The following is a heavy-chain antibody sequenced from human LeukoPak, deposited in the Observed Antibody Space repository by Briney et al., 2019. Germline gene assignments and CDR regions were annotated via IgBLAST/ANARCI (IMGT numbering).Heavy chain of an antibody. D-gene: IGHD6-19*01. J-gene: IGHJ6*03. Sequence: GGSLRLSCTASGFTFGDYAMSWVRQAPGKGLEWVGFIRSKVYGGTTEYAASVKGRFTISRDDSKSIAYLQMNSLKTEDTAVYYCTRDSSGWYSPFYYYYYMDVWGKGTTVTISS. V-gene: IGHV3-49*04. CDR3: TRDSSGWYSPFYYYYYMDV. CDR2: IRSKVYGGTT. CDR1: GFTFGDYA.